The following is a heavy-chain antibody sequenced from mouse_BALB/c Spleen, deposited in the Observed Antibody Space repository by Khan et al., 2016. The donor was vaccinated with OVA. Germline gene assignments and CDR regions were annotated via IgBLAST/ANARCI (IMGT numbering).Heavy chain of an antibody. CDR1: GYTFINYW. CDR3: ARRGLRWDFDY. D-gene: IGHD1-1*01. J-gene: IGHJ2*01. Sequence: QVQLQQSGAELAKPGASVKMSCKASGYTFINYWILWVKQRPGQGLEWIGYINPSTAYTEYNQNFKDKATLTADKSSSTAYMQLSSLTSEDSAGYYCARRGLRWDFDYWGQGTTLTVSS. CDR2: INPSTAYT. V-gene: IGHV1-7*01.